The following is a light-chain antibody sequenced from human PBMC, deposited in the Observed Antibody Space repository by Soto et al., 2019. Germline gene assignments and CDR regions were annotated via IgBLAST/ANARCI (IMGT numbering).Light chain of an antibody. CDR3: QQYGSPGT. CDR2: XAS. V-gene: IGKV3-20*01. Sequence: IVLTQSPGTLSLSPGERATHSXRASNSGIRNYLAWYQQEPXKATXXXFYXASNRATVIPDRFSGSGSGTDFTITISRLEAEDLEVYYCQQYGSPGTFGQGTKVDIK. CDR1: NSGIRNY. J-gene: IGKJ1*01.